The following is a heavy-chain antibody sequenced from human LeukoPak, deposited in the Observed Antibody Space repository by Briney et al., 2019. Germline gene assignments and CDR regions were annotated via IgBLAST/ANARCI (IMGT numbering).Heavy chain of an antibody. CDR2: ISSSSSYI. V-gene: IGHV3-21*01. D-gene: IGHD6-13*01. CDR1: GFTFSNYS. CDR3: ARDPRIAAAGTLYYFDY. Sequence: GGSLRLSCAASGFTFSNYSMNWVRQAPGKGLEWVSSISSSSSYIYYADSVKGRFTISRDNAKNSLYLQMNSLRAEDTAVYYCARDPRIAAAGTLYYFDYWGQGTLVTVSS. J-gene: IGHJ4*02.